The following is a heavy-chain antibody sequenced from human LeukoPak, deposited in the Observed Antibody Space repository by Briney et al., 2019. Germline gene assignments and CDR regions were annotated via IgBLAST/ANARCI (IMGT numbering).Heavy chain of an antibody. V-gene: IGHV1-2*02. D-gene: IGHD3-10*01. Sequence: GASVKVSCKASGYTFTGYYMHWVRQAPGQGLEWMGWINPNSGGTNYAQQFQGRGTMTRDTSISTAYMELSRLRSDDTAVYYCARDPRRGTAYYYGSGSYYPWFDPWGQGTLVTVSS. CDR1: GYTFTGYY. CDR2: INPNSGGT. J-gene: IGHJ5*02. CDR3: ARDPRRGTAYYYGSGSYYPWFDP.